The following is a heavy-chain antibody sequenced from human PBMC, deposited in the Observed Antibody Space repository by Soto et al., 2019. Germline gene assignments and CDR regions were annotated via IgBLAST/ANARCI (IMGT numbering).Heavy chain of an antibody. J-gene: IGHJ5*02. CDR2: IYWNDDK. D-gene: IGHD5-18*01. Sequence: QITLKESGPTLVKPTQTLTLTCSFSGFSLRNGGVGVGWIRQPPGKALEWVALIYWNDDKRYSPSLKSRLTLTNYTTKDQVVLTMTNVDPVDAASYYCAHKVDTVDWFDPWGQGTLVTVSS. V-gene: IGHV2-5*01. CDR3: AHKVDTVDWFDP. CDR1: GFSLRNGGVG.